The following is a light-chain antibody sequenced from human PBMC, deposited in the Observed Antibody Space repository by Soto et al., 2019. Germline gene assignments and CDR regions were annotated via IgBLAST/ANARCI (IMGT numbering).Light chain of an antibody. Sequence: QSVLTQPASVSGSPGQSITISCTGTSSDVGGYDYVSWYQQHPGKVPKLLIYDVSDRPSGVSDRFSGSKSGNTASLTISGLQPEDEADYYCSSFTSNNTRVFGGGTKVTVL. CDR3: SSFTSNNTRV. V-gene: IGLV2-14*03. CDR1: SSDVGGYDY. CDR2: DVS. J-gene: IGLJ1*01.